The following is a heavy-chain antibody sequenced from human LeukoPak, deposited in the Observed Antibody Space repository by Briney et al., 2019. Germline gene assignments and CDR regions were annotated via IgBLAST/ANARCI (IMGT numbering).Heavy chain of an antibody. CDR1: GFTFSSYS. D-gene: IGHD4-17*01. J-gene: IGHJ5*02. CDR3: ARDYYGDYGRYNWFDP. CDR2: ISSSSYI. Sequence: PGGSLRLSCAASGFTFSSYSMTWVRQAPGKGLEWVSSISSSSYIYYADSVKGRFTISRDNAKNSLYLQMNSLRAEDTAVYCCARDYYGDYGRYNWFDPWGQGTLVTVSS. V-gene: IGHV3-21*01.